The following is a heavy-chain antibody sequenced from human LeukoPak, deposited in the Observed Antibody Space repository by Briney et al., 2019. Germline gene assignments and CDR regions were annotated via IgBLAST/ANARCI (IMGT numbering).Heavy chain of an antibody. Sequence: PSETLSLTCNVSGGSISVNYRSWIRQSPGKGLEWIGHISHNGIATYNPSLKRRVTILVDPSTIHYSLLLTSVTAADTAIYYCARIREDAFDIWGQGRMVTVSS. CDR3: ARIREDAFDI. D-gene: IGHD3-10*01. V-gene: IGHV4-59*01. CDR2: ISHNGIA. J-gene: IGHJ3*02. CDR1: GGSISVNY.